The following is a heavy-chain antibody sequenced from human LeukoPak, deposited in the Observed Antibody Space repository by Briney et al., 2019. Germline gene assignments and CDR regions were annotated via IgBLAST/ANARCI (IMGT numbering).Heavy chain of an antibody. CDR2: INPNSGGT. D-gene: IGHD3-10*01. Sequence: ASVKVSCKASGYTFTGYYMHWVRQALGQGLEWMGWINPNSGGTNYAQKFQGRVTMTRDTSISTAYMELSRLRSDDTAVYYCARGERITMVRGVSPRDYWGQGTLVTVSS. J-gene: IGHJ4*02. V-gene: IGHV1-2*02. CDR3: ARGERITMVRGVSPRDY. CDR1: GYTFTGYY.